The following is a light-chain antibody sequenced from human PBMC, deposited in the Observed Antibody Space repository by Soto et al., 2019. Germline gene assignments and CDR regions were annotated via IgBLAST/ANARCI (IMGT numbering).Light chain of an antibody. CDR2: DVT. CDR3: SSYTSDSTVV. CDR1: SSDVGGYNY. J-gene: IGLJ2*01. V-gene: IGLV2-14*01. Sequence: QSALTQPASVSGSPGQSVTISCTGTSSDVGGYNYVSWYQQHPGKAPKLMIYDVTNRPSGVSIRFSGSKSGNTASLTISGFQAEYEADYYCSSYTSDSTVVFGGGTKVTVL.